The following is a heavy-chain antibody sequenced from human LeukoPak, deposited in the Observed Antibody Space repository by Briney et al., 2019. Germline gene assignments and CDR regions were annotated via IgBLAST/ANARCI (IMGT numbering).Heavy chain of an antibody. D-gene: IGHD5-18*01. V-gene: IGHV3-23*01. CDR1: GFTFSSYA. J-gene: IGHJ4*02. CDR3: AKPLQRYPTYYFDY. CDR2: ISGSGGST. Sequence: GGSLRLSCAASGFTFSSYAMSWVRQAPGKGLEWVSAISGSGGSTYYADSVKGRFTVSRDNSKNTLYLQMNSLRAEDTAVYYCAKPLQRYPTYYFDYWGQGTLVTVSS.